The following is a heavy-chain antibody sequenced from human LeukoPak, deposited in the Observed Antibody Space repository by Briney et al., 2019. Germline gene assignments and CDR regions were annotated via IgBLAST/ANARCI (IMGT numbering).Heavy chain of an antibody. Sequence: PGGSLRLSCVVSGLRFRNYGMHWVRQAPGKGLEWVAVIYYDGSNQYYADSVKGRFTVSRDNAKNTLYLQMDSLRAEDTAVYYCARGRPLLYSSGWSSDYWGQGALVTVSS. D-gene: IGHD6-19*01. J-gene: IGHJ4*02. CDR1: GLRFRNYG. CDR3: ARGRPLLYSSGWSSDY. CDR2: IYYDGSNQ. V-gene: IGHV3-33*01.